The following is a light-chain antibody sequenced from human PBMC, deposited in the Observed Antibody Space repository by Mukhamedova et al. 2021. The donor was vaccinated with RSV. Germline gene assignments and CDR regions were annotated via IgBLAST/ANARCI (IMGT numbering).Light chain of an antibody. V-gene: IGKV1-13*02. CDR3: QQFNSYPFT. CDR2: DVS. J-gene: IGKJ2*01. Sequence: WYQRRVHGKAPTLLIYDVSTLHSGVPSRFSGSGSGPEFSLTISSLQPEDFASYYCQQFNSYPFTFGQGTKLEI.